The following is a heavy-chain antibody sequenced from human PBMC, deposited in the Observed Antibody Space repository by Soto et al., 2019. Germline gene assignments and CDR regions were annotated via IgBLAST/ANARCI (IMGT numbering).Heavy chain of an antibody. Sequence: QVQLVQSGTEVKKPGPSVKVSCKTSGYTFTNHGITWVRQAPGQGLEWMGWINPYNAYTNYAQKLQGRVTMTTDTPTTTAYMDLRSLTSDDTAVYYCARDRVAGIWGDAFDIWGPATVVTGSS. CDR1: GYTFTNHG. J-gene: IGHJ3*02. D-gene: IGHD3-16*01. CDR3: ARDRVAGIWGDAFDI. V-gene: IGHV1-18*01. CDR2: INPYNAYT.